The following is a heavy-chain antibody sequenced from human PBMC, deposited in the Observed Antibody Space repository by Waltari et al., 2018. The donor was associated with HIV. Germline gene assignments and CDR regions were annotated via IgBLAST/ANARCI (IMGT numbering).Heavy chain of an antibody. J-gene: IGHJ4*02. Sequence: QVQLVQSGAEVKKPGSSVKVSCKASGGTFSSYAISWVRPAPGQGLEWMGRIIPIRGIANYAQKFQGRVTITADKSTSTAYMELSSLRSEDTAVYYCAREARYDSSGYRPDYWGQGTLVTVSS. CDR2: IIPIRGIA. CDR3: AREARYDSSGYRPDY. V-gene: IGHV1-69*04. D-gene: IGHD3-22*01. CDR1: GGTFSSYA.